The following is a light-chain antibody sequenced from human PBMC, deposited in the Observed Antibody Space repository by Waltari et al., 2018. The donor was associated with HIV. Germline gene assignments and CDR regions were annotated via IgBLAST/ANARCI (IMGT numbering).Light chain of an antibody. Sequence: QPVLTQSSSASASLGSSVKLTCTLTRGHSRNLIAWHQQQPGKAPRYLMKLECGGFYNKGSVVPDRLAGSSSGADRYLTISNLQFEDDADYYCETWDSSTWVFGGGTKLTVL. CDR2: LECGGFY. CDR3: ETWDSSTWV. J-gene: IGLJ3*02. V-gene: IGLV4-60*02. CDR1: RGHSRNL.